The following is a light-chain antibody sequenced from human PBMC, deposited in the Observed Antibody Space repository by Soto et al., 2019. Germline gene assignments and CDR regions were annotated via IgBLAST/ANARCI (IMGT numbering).Light chain of an antibody. CDR2: DVN. CDR1: SSDVGSYDY. V-gene: IGLV2-14*03. Sequence: SVLTQPASVSGSPGQSITFSCTGTSSDVGSYDYVSWHQQHPGKAPKLIIYDVNNRPSGVPSRFSGSKSGNTASLIISGLQTEYVTDKDCCAFSTICTHVFVTMSKVTV. J-gene: IGLJ1*01. CDR3: CAFSTICTHV.